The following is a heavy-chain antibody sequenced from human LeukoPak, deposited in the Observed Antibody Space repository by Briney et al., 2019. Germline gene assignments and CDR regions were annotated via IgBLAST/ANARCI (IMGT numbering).Heavy chain of an antibody. CDR3: ARPNSGYSSSWSRDFNY. Sequence: GASVNVSCKASGYTFTGYYMHWVRQAPGQGLEWMGWINPNSGGTNYAQKFQGRVTMTRDTSISTAYMELSRLRSDDTAVYYCARPNSGYSSSWSRDFNYWGQGTLVTVSS. D-gene: IGHD6-13*01. CDR2: INPNSGGT. V-gene: IGHV1-2*02. CDR1: GYTFTGYY. J-gene: IGHJ4*02.